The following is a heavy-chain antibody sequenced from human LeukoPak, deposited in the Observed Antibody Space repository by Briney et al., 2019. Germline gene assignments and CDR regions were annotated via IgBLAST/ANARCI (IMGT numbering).Heavy chain of an antibody. V-gene: IGHV3-9*03. D-gene: IGHD5-18*01. CDR2: ISWDSGSI. CDR1: GFTFDDYA. Sequence: QPGRSLRLSCAASGFTFDDYAMHWVRQAPGKGLEWVSGISWDSGSIAYADSVKGVFTFPRDNAKNSLYLKMNSLRAEDMALYYCAKAKSVGYSYGFDYWGQGTLVTVSS. CDR3: AKAKSVGYSYGFDY. J-gene: IGHJ4*02.